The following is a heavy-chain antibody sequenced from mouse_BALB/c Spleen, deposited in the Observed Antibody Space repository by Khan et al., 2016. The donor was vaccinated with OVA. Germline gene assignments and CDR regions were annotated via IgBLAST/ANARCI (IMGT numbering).Heavy chain of an antibody. CDR1: GYTFSNYW. J-gene: IGHJ2*01. V-gene: IGHV1-7*01. Sequence: QVQLKQSGAELAKPGASVKMSCKASGYTFSNYWIHWVKQRPGQGLEWIGYINPRSGYTYYNQTFNDKATLTTDKSSSTAYMQLSSLTSEVSAVYYGARDRIDYWGQGTTLTVSS. CDR2: INPRSGYT. CDR3: ARDRIDY.